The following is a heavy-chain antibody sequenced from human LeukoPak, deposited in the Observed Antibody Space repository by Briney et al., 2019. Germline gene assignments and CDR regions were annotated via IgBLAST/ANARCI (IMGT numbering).Heavy chain of an antibody. CDR2: IWYDGNNK. V-gene: IGHV3-33*01. J-gene: IGHJ4*02. CDR3: ARTRDGYFDY. D-gene: IGHD2-2*01. Sequence: GRSLRLSCAASGFTFSSYGMHWVRQAPGKGLEWVAVIWYDGNNKYYADSVKGRFTISRDNSKNTLYLQMNSLRAEDTAVCYCARTRDGYFDYWGQGTLVTVSS. CDR1: GFTFSSYG.